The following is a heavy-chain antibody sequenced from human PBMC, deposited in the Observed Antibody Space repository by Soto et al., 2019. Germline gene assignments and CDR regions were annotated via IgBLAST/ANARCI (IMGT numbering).Heavy chain of an antibody. J-gene: IGHJ6*02. CDR2: INPSGGST. V-gene: IGHV1-46*01. Sequence: GASVKVSCKASGYTFTSYYMHWVRQAPGQGLEWMGIINPSGGSTSYAQKFQGRVTMTRDTSTSTVYMELSSLRSEDTAVYYCARDKGNNWIYYGMDVWGQGTTVTVSS. CDR1: GYTFTSYY. D-gene: IGHD1-20*01. CDR3: ARDKGNNWIYYGMDV.